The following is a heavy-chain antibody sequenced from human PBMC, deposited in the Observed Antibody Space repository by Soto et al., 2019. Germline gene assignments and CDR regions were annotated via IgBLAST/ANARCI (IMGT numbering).Heavy chain of an antibody. D-gene: IGHD3-22*01. CDR2: ISYDGSNK. CDR1: GFTFSSYA. Sequence: GGSLRLSCAASGFTFSSYAMHWVRQAPGKGLEWVAVISYDGSNKYYADSVKGRFTISRDNSKNRLYLQMNSLRAEDTAVYYCARSGVGNSVRDPTYYYDSSGYLVDYWGQGTLVTVSS. V-gene: IGHV3-30-3*01. J-gene: IGHJ4*02. CDR3: ARSGVGNSVRDPTYYYDSSGYLVDY.